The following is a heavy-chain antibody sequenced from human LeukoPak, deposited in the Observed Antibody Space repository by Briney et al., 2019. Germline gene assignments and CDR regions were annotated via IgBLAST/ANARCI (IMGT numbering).Heavy chain of an antibody. Sequence: KASETLSLTCTVSGGSISSSSYYWGWIRQPPGKGLEWIGSIYYSGSTYYNPSLKSRVTISVDTSKNQFSLKLSSVTAADTAVYYCARDPEPVYSGWFDPWGQGTLVTVSS. CDR3: ARDPEPVYSGWFDP. D-gene: IGHD5-18*01. J-gene: IGHJ5*02. CDR2: IYYSGST. CDR1: GGSISSSSYY. V-gene: IGHV4-39*07.